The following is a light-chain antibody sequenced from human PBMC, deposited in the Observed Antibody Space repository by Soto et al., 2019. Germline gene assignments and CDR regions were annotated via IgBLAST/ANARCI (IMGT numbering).Light chain of an antibody. CDR3: QQYDSSYLFT. CDR1: QSVRSGF. V-gene: IGKV3-20*01. J-gene: IGKJ3*01. Sequence: EIVLTQSPGTLSVSPGERATLSCRASQSVRSGFLAWYQQRPGQAPRLLIYGASSRATGIPDRFSGRGSGTDFTLNISRLEPEDFAVYYCQQYDSSYLFTFGPGTKVDMK. CDR2: GAS.